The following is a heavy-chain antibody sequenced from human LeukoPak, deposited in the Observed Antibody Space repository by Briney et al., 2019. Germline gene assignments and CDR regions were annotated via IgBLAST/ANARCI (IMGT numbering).Heavy chain of an antibody. CDR1: GESFSGHY. CDR3: ARGEVGADRNFDN. V-gene: IGHV4-34*01. D-gene: IGHD1-26*01. J-gene: IGHJ4*02. Sequence: PSETLSLTCAVYGESFSGHYCSWIRQPPGKGLEWIGEINHSGSTNYDPSLKGRVSISVDTSKNQFSLELSSVTAADTAVYYCARGEVGADRNFDNWGQGTLVTVSS. CDR2: INHSGST.